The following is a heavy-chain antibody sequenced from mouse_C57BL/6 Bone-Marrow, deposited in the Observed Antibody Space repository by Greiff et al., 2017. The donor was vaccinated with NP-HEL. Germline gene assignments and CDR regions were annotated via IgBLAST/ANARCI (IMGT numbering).Heavy chain of an antibody. D-gene: IGHD3-2*02. CDR3: ARRELRLQGGFAY. V-gene: IGHV1-42*01. J-gene: IGHJ3*01. CDR2: INPSTGGT. CDR1: GYSFTGYY. Sequence: VQLKESGPELVKPGASVKISCKASGYSFTGYYMNWVKQSPEKSLEWIGEINPSTGGTTYNQKFKAKATLTVDKSSSTAYMQLKILTSEDSAVYYCARRELRLQGGFAYGGQGTLVTVSA.